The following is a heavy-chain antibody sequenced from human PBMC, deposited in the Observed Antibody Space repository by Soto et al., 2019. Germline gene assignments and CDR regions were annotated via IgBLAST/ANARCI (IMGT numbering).Heavy chain of an antibody. V-gene: IGHV3-30*18. D-gene: IGHD2-2*02. CDR3: AKAGYCISTSCHRQDYYYYGMDV. CDR1: GFTFSSSG. Sequence: SLRLSCAASGFTFSSSGMHWVRQAPGKGLEWVAVISYDGSNKYYADSVKGRFTISRDNSKNTLYLQMNSLRAEDTAVYYCAKAGYCISTSCHRQDYYYYGMDVWGQGTTVTVS. J-gene: IGHJ6*02. CDR2: ISYDGSNK.